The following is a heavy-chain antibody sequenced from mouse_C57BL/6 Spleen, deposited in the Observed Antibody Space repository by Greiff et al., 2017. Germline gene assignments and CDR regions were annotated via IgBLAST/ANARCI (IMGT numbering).Heavy chain of an antibody. CDR2: IDPSDSYT. Sequence: VQLQQPGAELVMPGASVKLSCKASGYTFTSYWMHWVKQRPGQGLEWIGEIDPSDSYTNYNQKFKGKSTLTVDKSSSTAYMQLSSLTSEDSAVYYCARTSITAVYYFDYWGQGTTLTVSS. J-gene: IGHJ2*01. V-gene: IGHV1-69*01. CDR3: ARTSITAVYYFDY. D-gene: IGHD1-1*01. CDR1: GYTFTSYW.